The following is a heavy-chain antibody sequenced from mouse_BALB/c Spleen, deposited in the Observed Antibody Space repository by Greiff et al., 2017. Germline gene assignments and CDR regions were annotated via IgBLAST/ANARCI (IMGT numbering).Heavy chain of an antibody. CDR1: GFNIKDTY. J-gene: IGHJ2*01. CDR2: IDPANGNT. V-gene: IGHV14-3*02. Sequence: EVMLVESGAELVKPGASVKLSCTASGFNIKDTYMHWVKQRPEQGLEWIGRIDPANGNTKYDPKFQGKATITADTSSNTAYLQLSSLTSEDTAVYYCARRTGLDYWGQGTTLTVSS. CDR3: ARRTGLDY. D-gene: IGHD4-1*01.